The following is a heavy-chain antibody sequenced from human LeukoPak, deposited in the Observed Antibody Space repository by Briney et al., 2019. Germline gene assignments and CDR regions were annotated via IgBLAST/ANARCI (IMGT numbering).Heavy chain of an antibody. CDR1: GSTFNSYA. Sequence: GGSLRLSCAASGSTFNSYAMTWVRQAPGKGLEWVSHVSGSGGIIYYADSVKGRFTIFRDNSKNTLYLQMNSLRAEDTAVYYCAKDRTVVTYYFDYWGQGTLVTVSS. CDR3: AKDRTVVTYYFDY. J-gene: IGHJ4*02. D-gene: IGHD4-23*01. CDR2: VSGSGGII. V-gene: IGHV3-23*01.